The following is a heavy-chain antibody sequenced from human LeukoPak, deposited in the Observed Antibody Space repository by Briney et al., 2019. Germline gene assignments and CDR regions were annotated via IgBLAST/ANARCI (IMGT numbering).Heavy chain of an antibody. CDR1: GFTFSSYG. V-gene: IGHV3-30*02. CDR3: AKDVGDSSGYYFND. J-gene: IGHJ4*02. D-gene: IGHD3-22*01. CDR2: IRYDGSNK. Sequence: PGGSLRLSCAASGFTFSSYGMHWVRQAPGKGLEWVAFIRYDGSNKYYADSVKGRFSISRDNAKNSLYLQMNSLRAEDTALYYCAKDVGDSSGYYFNDWGQGTQVTVSS.